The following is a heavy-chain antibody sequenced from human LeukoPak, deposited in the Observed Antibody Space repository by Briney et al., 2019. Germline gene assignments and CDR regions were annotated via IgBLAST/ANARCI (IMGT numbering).Heavy chain of an antibody. J-gene: IGHJ5*02. D-gene: IGHD3-9*01. CDR1: GFTFSTYN. CDR2: ISYDVGKK. V-gene: IGHV3-30*03. CDR3: ARAPKFRLVGVPKGPFDP. Sequence: AGGSLRLSCAAPGFTFSTYNMNWVRQAPGKGLEWVAVISYDVGKKYYADSVKGRFTISRDNSKNTLYLQMNSLRAEDTAVYYCARAPKFRLVGVPKGPFDPWGQGTLVTVSS.